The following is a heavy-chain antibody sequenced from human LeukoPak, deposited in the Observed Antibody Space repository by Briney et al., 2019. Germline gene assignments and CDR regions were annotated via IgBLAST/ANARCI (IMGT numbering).Heavy chain of an antibody. CDR2: INPHSRAT. V-gene: IGHV1-2*02. CDR1: GNDFTDFY. CDR3: VTTSVTHTRDP. Sequence: GASVKVSCKASGNDFTDFYFNWVRQAPGRGLEWVGWINPHSRATHYAQRFRGRGTMETSIPTGYMAQTRPPTDETAVYYCVTTSVTHTRDPWGQGTLVTVSS. D-gene: IGHD5/OR15-5a*01. J-gene: IGHJ5*02.